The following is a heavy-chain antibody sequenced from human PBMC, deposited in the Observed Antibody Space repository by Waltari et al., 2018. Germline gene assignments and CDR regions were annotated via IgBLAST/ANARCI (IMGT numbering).Heavy chain of an antibody. V-gene: IGHV3-7*01. D-gene: IGHD2-21*02. Sequence: EVQLVESGGGLVQPGGSLRLSCAASGFTFSSSWMSWVRQAPGKGLEWVANIKQDGSEKYYVDSVKGRFTISRDNAKNSLYLQMNSLRAEDTAVYYCASAHGGNSLVWFDPWGQGTLVTVSS. CDR2: IKQDGSEK. CDR1: GFTFSSSW. J-gene: IGHJ5*02. CDR3: ASAHGGNSLVWFDP.